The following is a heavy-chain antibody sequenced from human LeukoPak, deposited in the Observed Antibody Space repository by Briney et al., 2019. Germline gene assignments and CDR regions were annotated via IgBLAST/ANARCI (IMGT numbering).Heavy chain of an antibody. Sequence: GRSLRLSCAASGFTFSSYGMHWVRQAPGKGLEWVAVISYDGSNKYYADSVKGRFTISRDNSKNTLYLQMNSLRAEDTAVYYCAKDNYDVWGQGTLVTVSS. CDR1: GFTFSSYG. CDR2: ISYDGSNK. V-gene: IGHV3-30*18. J-gene: IGHJ4*02. CDR3: AKDNYDV. D-gene: IGHD3-22*01.